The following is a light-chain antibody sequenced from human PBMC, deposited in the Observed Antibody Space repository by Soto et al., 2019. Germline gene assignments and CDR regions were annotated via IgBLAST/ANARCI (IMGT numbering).Light chain of an antibody. CDR2: SNN. V-gene: IGLV1-44*01. CDR1: SSNIGGNT. Sequence: QSVLTQPPSASGTPGQRATISGSGSSSNIGGNTVTWYHQLPGTPPKLLIYSNNQRPSGVPDRSSGSKSGTSASQAISGLQSEDEADYYCAAWDDSLNADVFGTGTKVTVL. J-gene: IGLJ1*01. CDR3: AAWDDSLNADV.